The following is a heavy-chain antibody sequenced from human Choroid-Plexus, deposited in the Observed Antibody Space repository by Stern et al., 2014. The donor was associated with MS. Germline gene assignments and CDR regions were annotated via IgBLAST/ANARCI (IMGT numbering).Heavy chain of an antibody. CDR2: VSYDGSNK. J-gene: IGHJ5*02. D-gene: IGHD2/OR15-2a*01. CDR1: GFTFGSCA. V-gene: IGHV3-30*18. Sequence: VQLVESGGGVVQPARTLRLTCVASGFTFGSCAMHWVRQAPGKGLEWEAGVSYDGSNKYYADSVKGRFTISRDNSQNTLDMHMSSLRPEDTAVYYCAKDRQYLTYFFDHWGQGSLVTVSS. CDR3: AKDRQYLTYFFDH.